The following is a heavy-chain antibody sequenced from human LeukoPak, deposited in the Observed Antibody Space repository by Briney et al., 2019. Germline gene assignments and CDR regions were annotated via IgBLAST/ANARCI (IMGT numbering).Heavy chain of an antibody. Sequence: GGSLRLSCSASGFTVSSNYMSWVRQAPGKGLDWVSAISGIGGSTYYADSVKGRFTISRDNSKNTLYLQMSSLRAEDTAVYCCAKLRRYYYDSSGPWNAFDIWGQGTMVTVSS. V-gene: IGHV3-23*01. D-gene: IGHD3-22*01. CDR2: ISGIGGST. J-gene: IGHJ3*02. CDR3: AKLRRYYYDSSGPWNAFDI. CDR1: GFTVSSNY.